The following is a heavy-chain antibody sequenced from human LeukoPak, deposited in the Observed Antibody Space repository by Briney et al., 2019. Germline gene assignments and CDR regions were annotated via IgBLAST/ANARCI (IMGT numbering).Heavy chain of an antibody. J-gene: IGHJ4*02. CDR2: IKGDGSIT. CDR1: GFTFSTNW. V-gene: IGHV3-74*01. D-gene: IGHD1-1*01. Sequence: PGGSLRLSCAASGFTFSTNWMHWVRQAPGKGLAWVSRIKGDGSITNYADSVKGRFTISRDNAKNTLYLQMNSLRAEDTAVYYCARENWYLDYWGQGTLVTVSS. CDR3: ARENWYLDY.